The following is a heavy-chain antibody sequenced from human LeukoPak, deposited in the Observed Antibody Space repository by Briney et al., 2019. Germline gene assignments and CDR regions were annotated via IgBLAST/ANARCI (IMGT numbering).Heavy chain of an antibody. CDR2: INHSGST. CDR1: GGSFSGYY. CDR3: ARRKWLGASFDY. Sequence: SETLSLTCAVYGGSFSGYYWSWIRQPPGKGLEWIGEINHSGSTNYNPSLKSRVTISVDTSKNQFSLKLSSVTAADTAVYYCARRKWLGASFDYWGQGTLVTVSP. J-gene: IGHJ4*02. D-gene: IGHD6-19*01. V-gene: IGHV4-34*01.